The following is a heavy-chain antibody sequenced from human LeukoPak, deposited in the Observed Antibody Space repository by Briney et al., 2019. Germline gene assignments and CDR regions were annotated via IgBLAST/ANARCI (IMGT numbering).Heavy chain of an antibody. CDR2: INHSGST. CDR1: GGSFSGYY. D-gene: IGHD3-9*01. CDR3: ARHPDRWFFDY. J-gene: IGHJ4*02. V-gene: IGHV4-34*01. Sequence: PSETLSLTCAVYGGSFSGYYWSWIRQPPGKGLEWIGEINHSGSTNYNPSLKSRVTISVDTSKNQFSLKLSSVTAADTAVYYCARHPDRWFFDYWGQGTLVTVSS.